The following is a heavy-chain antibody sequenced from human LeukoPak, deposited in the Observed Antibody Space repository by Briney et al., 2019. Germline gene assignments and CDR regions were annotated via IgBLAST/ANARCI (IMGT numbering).Heavy chain of an antibody. V-gene: IGHV3-64D*09. CDR1: GFTLSSYA. CDR3: ARVVWSGGPFDP. J-gene: IGHJ5*02. D-gene: IGHD2-15*01. CDR2: ISSNGGST. Sequence: PGGSLRLSCSASGFTLSSYAMHWVRQAPGKGLEYVSVISSNGGSTYYADSVKGRFTISRDNSKNTLYLQMSSLRAEDTAVYYCARVVWSGGPFDPWGQGTLVTVSS.